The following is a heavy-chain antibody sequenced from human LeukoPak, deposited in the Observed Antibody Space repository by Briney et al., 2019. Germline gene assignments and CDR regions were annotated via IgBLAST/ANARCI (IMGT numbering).Heavy chain of an antibody. V-gene: IGHV3-23*01. CDR1: GFTFSSYA. D-gene: IGHD2-2*02. Sequence: GGSLRLSCAASGFTFSSYAMSWVRQAPGKGLEWVSGIRAGGGSTYYADSVKGRFTISRDNAKNSLYLQMNSLRAEDTAVYYCAREATGGWYTALDYWGQGTLVTVSS. CDR2: IRAGGGST. J-gene: IGHJ4*02. CDR3: AREATGGWYTALDY.